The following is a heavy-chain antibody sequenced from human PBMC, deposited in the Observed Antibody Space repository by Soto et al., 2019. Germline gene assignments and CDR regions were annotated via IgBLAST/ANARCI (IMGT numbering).Heavy chain of an antibody. V-gene: IGHV5-10-1*01. CDR2: IGPSDSYT. CDR1: GYSFTSYW. J-gene: IGHJ4*02. CDR3: ARYYYDSSGYREYYFDY. Sequence: GESLKISCKGSGYSFTSYWISWVRQMPGKGLEWMGRIGPSDSYTNYSPSFQGHVTISADKSISTAYLQWSSLKASDTAMYYCARYYYDSSGYREYYFDYWGQGTLVTVSS. D-gene: IGHD3-22*01.